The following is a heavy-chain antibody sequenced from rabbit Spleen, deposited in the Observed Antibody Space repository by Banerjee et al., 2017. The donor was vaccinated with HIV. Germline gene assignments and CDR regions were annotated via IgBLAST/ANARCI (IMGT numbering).Heavy chain of an antibody. CDR2: INVVSGTT. J-gene: IGHJ4*01. CDR1: GFSLNDKDG. Sequence: QEQPEESGGDLVKPEGSLTLTCTASGFSLNDKDGMCWVRQAPGKGLEWIASINVVSGTTVYGSWGKTGFAMSTNSSTTMTMQMTSLTAADTATYFCARDLVDVIGWNFDLWGQGTLVTVS. V-gene: IGHV1S45*01. D-gene: IGHD1-1*01. CDR3: ARDLVDVIGWNFDL.